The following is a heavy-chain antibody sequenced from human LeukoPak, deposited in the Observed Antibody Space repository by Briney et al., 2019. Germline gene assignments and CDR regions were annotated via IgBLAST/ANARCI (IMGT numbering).Heavy chain of an antibody. CDR1: GGTFSSYA. CDR3: ARELRGYSYGYHYYYGMDV. Sequence: ASVKVSCKASGGTFSSYAISWVRQAPGQGLEWMGWINPNSGGTNYAQKFQGRVTMTRDTSISTAYMELSRLRSDDTAVYYCARELRGYSYGYHYYYGMDVWGQGTTVTVSS. V-gene: IGHV1-2*02. CDR2: INPNSGGT. J-gene: IGHJ6*02. D-gene: IGHD5-18*01.